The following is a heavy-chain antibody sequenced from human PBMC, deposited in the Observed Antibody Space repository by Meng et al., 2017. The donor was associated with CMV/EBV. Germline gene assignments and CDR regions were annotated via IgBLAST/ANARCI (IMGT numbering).Heavy chain of an antibody. D-gene: IGHD2-2*01. CDR3: ARGHRYCSSTSCYNVHDAFDI. CDR2: IIPIFGTA. J-gene: IGHJ3*02. Sequence: SVKVSCKASGGTFISYAISWVRQAPGQGLEWMGGIIPIFGTANYAQKFQGRVTITTDESTSTAYMELSSLRSEDTAVYYCARGHRYCSSTSCYNVHDAFDIWGQGTMVTVSS. V-gene: IGHV1-69*05. CDR1: GGTFISYA.